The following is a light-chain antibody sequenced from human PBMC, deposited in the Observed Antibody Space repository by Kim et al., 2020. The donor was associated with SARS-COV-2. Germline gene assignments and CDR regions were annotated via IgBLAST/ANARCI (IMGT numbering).Light chain of an antibody. J-gene: IGKJ5*01. CDR1: QDISNW. CDR2: AAS. CDR3: QQANSFPIT. V-gene: IGKV1-12*01. Sequence: ASVGDTVTITTRAMQDISNWLTWNQQKPRKAPKLLIYAASSLQSGVPSRFSGSGSGTDFTLTISSLRPEDIATYYCQQANSFPITLGQGTRLEIK.